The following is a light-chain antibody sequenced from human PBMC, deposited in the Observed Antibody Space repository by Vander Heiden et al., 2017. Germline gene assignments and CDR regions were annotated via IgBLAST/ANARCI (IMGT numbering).Light chain of an antibody. CDR2: EVT. J-gene: IGLJ3*02. CDR3: CSYAGSSTSVL. CDR1: SRDIGAYNL. V-gene: IGLV2-23*02. Sequence: QSALAQPASVSGSPGQSIPISCTGTSRDIGAYNLVSWYQQHPGEAPKRLISEVTKRPSGVSTRFSGSKSGNTASLTISGLQAEDEADYYCCSYAGSSTSVLLGGGTKLTVL.